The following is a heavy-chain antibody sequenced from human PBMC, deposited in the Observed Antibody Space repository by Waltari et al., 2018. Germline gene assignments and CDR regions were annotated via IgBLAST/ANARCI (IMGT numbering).Heavy chain of an antibody. Sequence: EVQLLESGGGLVQPGGSLRLSCTASGLSFSTYGMTWVRPAPGKGLEWVSSISPTSISTYYADSVKGRFTISRDNSKSTVMLQLSSLRVEDTAIYYCAKGQGGRRWYFDYWGQGSQVTVSS. CDR1: GLSFSTYG. CDR2: ISPTSIST. D-gene: IGHD3-16*01. V-gene: IGHV3-23*01. CDR3: AKGQGGRRWYFDY. J-gene: IGHJ4*02.